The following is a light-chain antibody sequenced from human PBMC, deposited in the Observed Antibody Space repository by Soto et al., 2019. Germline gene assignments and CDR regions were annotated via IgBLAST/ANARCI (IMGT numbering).Light chain of an antibody. Sequence: DIQMNQSPSSLSASVGDRVTITCRASESIARHLNWYQQKPGKAPKLLIYAASSLQNGVPSRFRGGGSGTDFTLTISNLQPEDFATYYCQQTYSTLSITFGQGTRLEIK. CDR2: AAS. V-gene: IGKV1-39*01. CDR3: QQTYSTLSIT. J-gene: IGKJ5*01. CDR1: ESIARH.